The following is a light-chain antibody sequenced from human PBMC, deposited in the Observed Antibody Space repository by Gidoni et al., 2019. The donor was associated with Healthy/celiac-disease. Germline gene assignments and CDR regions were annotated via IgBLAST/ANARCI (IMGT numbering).Light chain of an antibody. CDR2: PAS. Sequence: DIQMTQAPSTLAASGGDRVTITCRASQSSSSWLAWYQQTPGKAPTLLIYPASSLESGVPSRFSGSGSGTEFTLTLSRLQPDDFATYYCQQYNRYSGPFGQGTKVEIK. J-gene: IGKJ1*01. V-gene: IGKV1-5*03. CDR3: QQYNRYSGP. CDR1: QSSSSW.